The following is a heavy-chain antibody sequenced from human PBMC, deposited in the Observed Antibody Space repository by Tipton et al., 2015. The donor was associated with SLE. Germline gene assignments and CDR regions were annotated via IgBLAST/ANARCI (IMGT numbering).Heavy chain of an antibody. V-gene: IGHV4-34*01. D-gene: IGHD1-14*01. CDR2: IYYSGST. CDR1: DGSFSGYY. CDR3: ARQGTGFGSGRDDY. Sequence: TLSLTCAIYDGSFSGYYWSWIRQPPGKEPEWIGSIYYSGSTYYTPSLKSRVTTSVDTSKNQFSLSLYSVTVEDTAVYYCARQGTGFGSGRDDYWGQGILVTVSS. J-gene: IGHJ4*02.